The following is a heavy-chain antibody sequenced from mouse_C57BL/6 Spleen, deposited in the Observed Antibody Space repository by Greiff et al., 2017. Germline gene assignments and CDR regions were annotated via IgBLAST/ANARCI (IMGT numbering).Heavy chain of an antibody. CDR2: ISYDGSN. V-gene: IGHV3-6*01. CDR1: GYSITSGYY. Sequence: ESGPGLVKPSQSLSLTCSVTGYSITSGYYWNWIRQFPGNKLEWMGYISYDGSNNYNPSLKNRISITRDTSKNQFFLKLNSVTTEDTATYYCARGEDFYWYFDVWGTGTTVTVSS. J-gene: IGHJ1*03. CDR3: ARGEDFYWYFDV.